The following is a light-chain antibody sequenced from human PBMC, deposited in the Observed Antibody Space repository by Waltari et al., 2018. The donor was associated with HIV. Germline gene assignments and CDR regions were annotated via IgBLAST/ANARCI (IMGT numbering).Light chain of an antibody. CDR1: SSDVGNSNL. Sequence: QSALTQPASVSGSPGQSITISCTGTSSDVGNSNLVSWFQQYPGKAPKLIIYEAIKRPSVVFNRFSGSKPGKTASLTISGRQAEDEADYYCCSYAGSSTPYVFGTGTKVTVL. V-gene: IGLV2-23*01. J-gene: IGLJ1*01. CDR2: EAI. CDR3: CSYAGSSTPYV.